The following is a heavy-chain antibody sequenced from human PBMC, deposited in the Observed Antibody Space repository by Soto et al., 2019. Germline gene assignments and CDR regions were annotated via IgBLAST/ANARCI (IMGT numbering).Heavy chain of an antibody. CDR2: IYHSGST. D-gene: IGHD3-22*01. Sequence: SETLSLTCAVSGGSISSSNWWSWVRQPPGKGLEWIGEIYHSGSTNYNPSLKSRVTISVDTSKNQFSLKLSSVTAADTAVYYCARNNYDSSGYYHYYYGMDVWGQGTLVTVSS. J-gene: IGHJ6*02. CDR3: ARNNYDSSGYYHYYYGMDV. CDR1: GGSISSSNW. V-gene: IGHV4-4*02.